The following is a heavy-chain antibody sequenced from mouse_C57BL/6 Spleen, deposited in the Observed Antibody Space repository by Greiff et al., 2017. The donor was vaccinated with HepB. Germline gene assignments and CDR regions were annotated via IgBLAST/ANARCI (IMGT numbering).Heavy chain of an antibody. CDR3: ARYSYYYGSSSPFAY. D-gene: IGHD1-1*01. V-gene: IGHV1-53*01. CDR1: GYTFTSYW. CDR2: INPSNGGT. J-gene: IGHJ3*01. Sequence: QVQLQQPGPELVKPGASVKLSCKASGYTFTSYWMHWVKQRPGQGLEWIGNINPSNGGTNYNEKFKSKATLTVDKSSSTAYMQLSSLTSEDSAVYYCARYSYYYGSSSPFAYWGQGTLVTVSA.